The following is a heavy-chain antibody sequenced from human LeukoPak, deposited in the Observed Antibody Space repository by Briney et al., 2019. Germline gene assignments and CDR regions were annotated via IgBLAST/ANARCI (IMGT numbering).Heavy chain of an antibody. J-gene: IGHJ4*02. D-gene: IGHD5/OR15-5a*01. Sequence: GGSLRLSCAASGFTFSTYAMSWVRQAPGKGLEWVSLLSASGGSTYYADSVKGRFTISRDNSKNTLYLQMNSLRVEDTAIYHCVKTSVMSKSDLDYWGQGTLVSVSS. CDR3: VKTSVMSKSDLDY. CDR2: LSASGGST. V-gene: IGHV3-23*01. CDR1: GFTFSTYA.